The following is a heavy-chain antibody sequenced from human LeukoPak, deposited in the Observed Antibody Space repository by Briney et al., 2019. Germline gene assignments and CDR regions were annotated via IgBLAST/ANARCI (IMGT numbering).Heavy chain of an antibody. CDR1: GFTVSSNY. D-gene: IGHD3-3*01. CDR2: IYSGGST. CDR3: ARESPPFWSGRHYYYGMDV. V-gene: IGHV3-66*02. J-gene: IGHJ6*02. Sequence: GGSLRLSCAASGFTVSSNYMSWVRQAPGKGLGWVSVIYSGGSTYYADSVKGRFTISRDNSKNTLYLQMNSLRAEDTAVYYCARESPPFWSGRHYYYGMDVWGQGTTVTVSS.